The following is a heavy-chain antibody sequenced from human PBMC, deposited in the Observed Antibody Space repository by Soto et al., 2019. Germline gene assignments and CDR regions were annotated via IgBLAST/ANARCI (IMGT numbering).Heavy chain of an antibody. CDR2: INAGNGNT. CDR1: GYTFTTYA. V-gene: IGHV1-3*01. Sequence: GASVKVSCKASGYTFTTYAMHWVRQAPGQRLEWMGWINAGNGNTKYSQKFQGRVTITRDTSASTAYMELGSLRSEDTAVYYCARDRSVAVAGPGWFDPWGQGTLVTVSS. CDR3: ARDRSVAVAGPGWFDP. J-gene: IGHJ5*02. D-gene: IGHD6-19*01.